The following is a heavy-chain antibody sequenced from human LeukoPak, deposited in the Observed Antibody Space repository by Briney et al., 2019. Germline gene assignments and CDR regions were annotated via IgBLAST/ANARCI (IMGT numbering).Heavy chain of an antibody. Sequence: SETLSLTCTVSGGSISSGGYYWSWIRQHPGKGLEWIGYIYYSGSTYYNPSLKSRVTISVDTSKNQFSLKLSSVTAADTAVYYCARDSLMTGANWFDPWGQGTLVTVSS. CDR3: ARDSLMTGANWFDP. J-gene: IGHJ5*02. CDR1: GGSISSGGYY. CDR2: IYYSGST. V-gene: IGHV4-31*03.